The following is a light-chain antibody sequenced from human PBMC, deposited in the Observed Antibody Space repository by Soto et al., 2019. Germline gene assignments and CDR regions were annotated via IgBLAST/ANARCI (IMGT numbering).Light chain of an antibody. CDR1: QDISNY. CDR3: QHYDNLLFT. CDR2: DAS. Sequence: DIQMTQSPSSLSASVGDRVTITCQASQDISNYLNWYQQKPGKAPKLLIYDASNLETGVPSRFSGSGSGTEFTFTISSLQPEDIATYYCQHYDNLLFTFGPGTKVDFK. V-gene: IGKV1-33*01. J-gene: IGKJ3*01.